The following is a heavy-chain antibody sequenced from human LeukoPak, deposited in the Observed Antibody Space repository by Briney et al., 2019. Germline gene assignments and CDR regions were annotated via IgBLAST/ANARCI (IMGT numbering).Heavy chain of an antibody. CDR2: ISPSGGST. Sequence: ASVKVSCKASGYTFTSYYMHWVRQAPGQWREWMGIISPSGGSTSYAQKFQGRVTMTRDTSTSTVYQELSSLRSEDTAVYYCARGSPGIAVADDFDYWGQGTLVTVSS. D-gene: IGHD6-19*01. CDR1: GYTFTSYY. CDR3: ARGSPGIAVADDFDY. J-gene: IGHJ4*02. V-gene: IGHV1-46*01.